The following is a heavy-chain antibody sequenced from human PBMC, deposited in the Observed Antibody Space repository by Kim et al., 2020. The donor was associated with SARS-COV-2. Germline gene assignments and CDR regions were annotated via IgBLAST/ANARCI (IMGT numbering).Heavy chain of an antibody. CDR1: GGSISSYY. J-gene: IGHJ2*01. CDR3: ARVGRGYDILTGYYKYWYFDL. CDR2: IYYSGST. Sequence: SETLSLTCTVSGGSISSYYWSWIRQPPGKGLEWIGYIYYSGSTNYNPSLKSRVTISVDTSKNQFSLKLSSVTAADTAVYYCARVGRGYDILTGYYKYWYFDLWGRGTLVTVSS. V-gene: IGHV4-59*13. D-gene: IGHD3-9*01.